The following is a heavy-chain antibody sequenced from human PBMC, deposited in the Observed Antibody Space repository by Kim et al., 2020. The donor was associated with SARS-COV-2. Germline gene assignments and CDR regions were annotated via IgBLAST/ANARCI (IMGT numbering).Heavy chain of an antibody. V-gene: IGHV3-23*01. Sequence: GGSLRLSCAASGFTFSSYAMSWVRQAPGKGLEWVSAISGSGGSTYYADSVKGRFTISRDNSKNTLYLQMNSLRAKDTAVYYCAKDLTLGYCSSTSCPYYFDYWGQGTLVTVSS. CDR2: ISGSGGST. J-gene: IGHJ4*02. CDR3: AKDLTLGYCSSTSCPYYFDY. CDR1: GFTFSSYA. D-gene: IGHD2-2*01.